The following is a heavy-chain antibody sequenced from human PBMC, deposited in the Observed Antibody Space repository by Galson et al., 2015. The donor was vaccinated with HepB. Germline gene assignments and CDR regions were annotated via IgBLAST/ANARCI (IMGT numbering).Heavy chain of an antibody. D-gene: IGHD6-13*01. CDR1: GFSLSTSGVG. V-gene: IGHV2-5*02. CDR3: AHTFARIAAAGNLFDY. CDR2: IYWDDDK. Sequence: PALVKPTQTLTLTCTFSGFSLSTSGVGVGWIRQPPGKALEWLALIYWDDDKRYSPSLNSRLTITKDTSKNQVVLTMTNMDPVDTATYYCAHTFARIAAAGNLFDYWGQGTLVTVSS. J-gene: IGHJ4*02.